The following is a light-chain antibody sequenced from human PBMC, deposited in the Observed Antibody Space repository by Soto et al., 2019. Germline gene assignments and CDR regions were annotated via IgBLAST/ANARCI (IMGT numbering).Light chain of an antibody. J-gene: IGKJ1*01. CDR3: LQVANFPRT. Sequence: AIRMTQSPSSLSASTGDRVTITCRASQGISSYLAWYQQKPGKAPKLLIYAASTLQSGAPSRFSGSGSGTDFTLTIHTLQPEDSATYYCLQVANFPRTFGQGTKVAIK. V-gene: IGKV1-8*01. CDR2: AAS. CDR1: QGISSY.